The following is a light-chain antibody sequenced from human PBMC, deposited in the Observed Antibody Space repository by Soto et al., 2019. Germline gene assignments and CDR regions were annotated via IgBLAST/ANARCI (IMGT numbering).Light chain of an antibody. V-gene: IGLV1-47*02. J-gene: IGLJ3*02. CDR2: SNN. Sequence: QSVLTQSPSASGTPGQRVTISCSGSSSNIGSNYVYWYQQLPGTAPKLLIYSNNQRPSGVPDRFSGSKSGTSASLAISGLRSDDEADYYCAAWDDSLSGWVFGGGTKLTVL. CDR3: AAWDDSLSGWV. CDR1: SSNIGSNY.